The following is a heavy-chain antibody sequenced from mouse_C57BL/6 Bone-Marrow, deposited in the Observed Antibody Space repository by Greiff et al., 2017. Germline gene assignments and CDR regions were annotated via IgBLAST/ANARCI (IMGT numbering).Heavy chain of an antibody. Sequence: EVQGVESGAELVRPGASVKLSCTASGFNIKDDYMHWVKQRPEQGLEWIGWIDPENGDTEYASKFQGKATITADTSSNTAYLQLSSLTSEDTAVYYCTCDGGYFDVWGTGTTVTVSS. CDR1: GFNIKDDY. CDR3: TCDGGYFDV. J-gene: IGHJ1*03. CDR2: IDPENGDT. V-gene: IGHV14-4*01.